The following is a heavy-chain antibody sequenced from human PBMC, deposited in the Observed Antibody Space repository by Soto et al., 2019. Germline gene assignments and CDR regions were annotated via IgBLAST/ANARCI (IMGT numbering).Heavy chain of an antibody. CDR3: ARVPGP. Sequence: TSETLSLTCAVSGGSISSGGYSWSWIRQPPGKGLEWIGYIYHSGSTYYNPSLKSRVTISVDRSKNQFSLKLSSVTDADTAVYYCARVPGPWGQGTLVTVSS. V-gene: IGHV4-30-2*01. D-gene: IGHD3-10*01. CDR1: GGSISSGGYS. CDR2: IYHSGST. J-gene: IGHJ5*02.